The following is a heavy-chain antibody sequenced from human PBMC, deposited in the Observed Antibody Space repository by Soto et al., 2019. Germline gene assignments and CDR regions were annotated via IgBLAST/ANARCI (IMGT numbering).Heavy chain of an antibody. D-gene: IGHD1-1*01. Sequence: QVHLVQSGAEVKKPGASVKVSCKASGYTFTTYGITWVGQPPGQGLEWMGWISAHNGNTDYAQKLQGRVIVTRDTSTSTAYMELRSLRSDDTAVYYCARGRYGDYWGQGALVTVSS. CDR1: GYTFTTYG. V-gene: IGHV1-18*01. CDR2: ISAHNGNT. J-gene: IGHJ4*02. CDR3: ARGRYGDY.